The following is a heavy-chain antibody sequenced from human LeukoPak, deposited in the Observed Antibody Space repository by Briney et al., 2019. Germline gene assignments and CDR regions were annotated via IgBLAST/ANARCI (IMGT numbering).Heavy chain of an antibody. J-gene: IGHJ4*02. CDR1: GGSFSGYY. Sequence: PSETLSLTCAVYGGSFSGYYWSWIRQPPGKGLEWIGEINHSGSTNYNPSLKGRVTISVDTSKNQFSLKLSSVTAADTAVYYCARAKTHNYYDSSGSYYFDYWGQGTLVTVSS. CDR3: ARAKTHNYYDSSGSYYFDY. CDR2: INHSGST. V-gene: IGHV4-34*01. D-gene: IGHD3-22*01.